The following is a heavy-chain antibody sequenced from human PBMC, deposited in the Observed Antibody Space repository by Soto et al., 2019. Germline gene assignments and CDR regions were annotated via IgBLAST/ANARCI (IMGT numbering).Heavy chain of an antibody. D-gene: IGHD6-19*01. Sequence: SLKVSCKASGCTFSSYTISWVRQAPGQGLEWMGRITPILGIANYAQKFQGRVTITADKSTSTAYMELSSLRSEDTAVYYCARGYSSGWTPEYFQHWGQGTLVTAPQ. CDR2: ITPILGIA. CDR3: ARGYSSGWTPEYFQH. J-gene: IGHJ1*01. CDR1: GCTFSSYT. V-gene: IGHV1-69*02.